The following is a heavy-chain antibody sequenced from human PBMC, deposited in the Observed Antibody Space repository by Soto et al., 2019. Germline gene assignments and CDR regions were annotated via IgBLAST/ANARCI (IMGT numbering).Heavy chain of an antibody. V-gene: IGHV3-21*01. CDR2: ISSSSSYI. Sequence: GGSLRLSCAASGFTFSSYSMNWVRQAPGKGLEWVSSISSSSSYIYYADSVKGRFIISRDNAKNSLYLQMNSLRAEDTAVYYCARDRGSGTDYWGQGTLVTVSS. D-gene: IGHD1-1*01. J-gene: IGHJ4*02. CDR3: ARDRGSGTDY. CDR1: GFTFSSYS.